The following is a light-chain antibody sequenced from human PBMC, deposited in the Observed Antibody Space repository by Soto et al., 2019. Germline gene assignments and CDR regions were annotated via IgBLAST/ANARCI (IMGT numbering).Light chain of an antibody. CDR1: QNINSY. CDR2: AAS. J-gene: IGKJ1*01. V-gene: IGKV1-39*01. CDR3: QQTYSNPPWT. Sequence: DIPMTQSPSSLSASVGDRVTITCRASQNINSYVNWYQQKPGKAPKLLIYAASSLQSGVPSRFSGSESGTDFTLTIRRLQPEDFATYYCQQTYSNPPWTFGQGTKVEVK.